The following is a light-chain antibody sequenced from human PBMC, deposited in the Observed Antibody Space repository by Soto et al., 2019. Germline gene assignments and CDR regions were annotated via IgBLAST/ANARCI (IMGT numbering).Light chain of an antibody. CDR3: QQYGSSPLT. CDR2: GAS. CDR1: QSISSK. Sequence: EIVMTQSPATLSVSPGERATLSCGASQSISSKLAWYQQKPGQAPRLLIYGASTRATGIPARFSGSGSGTEFTLTISSLQSEDFAVYYCQQYGSSPLTFGPGTKVDIK. J-gene: IGKJ3*01. V-gene: IGKV3-15*01.